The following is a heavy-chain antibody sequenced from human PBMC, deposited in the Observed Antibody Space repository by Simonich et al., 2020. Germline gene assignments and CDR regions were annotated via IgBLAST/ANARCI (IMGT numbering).Heavy chain of an antibody. D-gene: IGHD6-13*01. V-gene: IGHV4-38-2*01. Sequence: QVQLQESGPGLVKPSETLSLTCAVSGYSISSGYYWGWNRQPPGKGVEWFGSFYHSGRPYYNPSLKSRVTISVDTSKNQFSLKLSSVTAADTAVYYCARVGYSNYYYYGMDVWGQGTTVTVSS. J-gene: IGHJ6*02. CDR3: ARVGYSNYYYYGMDV. CDR2: FYHSGRP. CDR1: GYSISSGYY.